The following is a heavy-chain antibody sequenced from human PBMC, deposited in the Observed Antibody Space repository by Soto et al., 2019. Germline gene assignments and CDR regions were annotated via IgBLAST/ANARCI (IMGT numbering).Heavy chain of an antibody. Sequence: PSETLSLTCTVSGGSISSGGYYWSWIRQHPGKGLEWIGYIYYSGSTYYNPSLKGRVTISVDTSKNQFSLKLSSVTAADTAVYYCARDCSGGSCYSSWAFDIWGQGTMVTVSS. CDR1: GGSISSGGYY. D-gene: IGHD2-15*01. J-gene: IGHJ3*02. CDR3: ARDCSGGSCYSSWAFDI. V-gene: IGHV4-31*03. CDR2: IYYSGST.